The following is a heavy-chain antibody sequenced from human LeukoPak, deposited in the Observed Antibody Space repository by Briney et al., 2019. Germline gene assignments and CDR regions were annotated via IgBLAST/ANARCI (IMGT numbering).Heavy chain of an antibody. CDR3: ARSTGPIDY. J-gene: IGHJ4*02. CDR1: GDSVSSNSAA. Sequence: SQTLSLTCAISGDSVSSNSAAWNWIRQSPSRGLEWLGRTYYRSKWSTYYAVSVKSRISINRDTSKNQISLQLNSVTPEDTAVYYCARSTGPIDYWGQGTLVTVSS. D-gene: IGHD1-1*01. V-gene: IGHV6-1*01. CDR2: TYYRSKWST.